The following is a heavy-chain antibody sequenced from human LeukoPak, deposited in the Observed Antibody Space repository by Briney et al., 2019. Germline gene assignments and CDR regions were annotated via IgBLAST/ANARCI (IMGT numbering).Heavy chain of an antibody. CDR3: ARTRIAAAGTLKYYFDY. Sequence: SDTLSLTCTVSGGSISSSSYYWGWIRQPPGKGLEWIGSIYYSGSTYYNPSLKSRVTISVDTSKNQFSLKLSSVTAADTAVYYCARTRIAAAGTLKYYFDYWGQGTLVTVSS. J-gene: IGHJ4*02. CDR1: GGSISSSSYY. CDR2: IYYSGST. D-gene: IGHD6-13*01. V-gene: IGHV4-39*01.